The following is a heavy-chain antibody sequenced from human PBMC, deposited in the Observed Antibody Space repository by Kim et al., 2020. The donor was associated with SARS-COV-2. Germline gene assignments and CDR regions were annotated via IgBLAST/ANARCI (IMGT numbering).Heavy chain of an antibody. Sequence: GGSLRLSCAASGFTVSSNYMSWVRQAPGKGLEWVSVIYSGGSTYYADSVKGRFTISRDNSKNTLYLQMNSLRAEDTAVYYCASRIAADYYYYGMDVWGQGTTVTVSS. CDR1: GFTVSSNY. CDR2: IYSGGST. CDR3: ASRIAADYYYYGMDV. D-gene: IGHD6-13*01. J-gene: IGHJ6*02. V-gene: IGHV3-66*01.